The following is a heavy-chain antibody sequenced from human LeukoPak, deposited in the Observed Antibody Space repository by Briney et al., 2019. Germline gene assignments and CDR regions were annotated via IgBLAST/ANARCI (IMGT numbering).Heavy chain of an antibody. V-gene: IGHV3-9*01. CDR1: GFTFDDYA. CDR2: ISWNSGSI. J-gene: IGHJ4*02. Sequence: PGGSLRLSCAASGFTFDDYAIHWVRQAPGKGLEWVSGISWNSGSIGYADSVKGRFTISRDNAKNSLYLQMNSLRAEDTALYYCAKDRGYSSQWGAIDYWGQGTLVTVSS. D-gene: IGHD5-18*01. CDR3: AKDRGYSSQWGAIDY.